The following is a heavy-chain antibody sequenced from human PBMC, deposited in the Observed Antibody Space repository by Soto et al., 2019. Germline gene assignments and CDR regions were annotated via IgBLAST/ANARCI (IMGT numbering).Heavy chain of an antibody. V-gene: IGHV1-69*06. D-gene: IGHD6-13*01. Sequence: SVKVCFKASRGPFSSYAISWVRLAPGQGLEWMGGIIPIFGTANYAQKFQGRVTITADKSTSTAYMELSRLRSEDTAVYYCARVLAAAGMFYYYYGMDVWGQGTTVTVSS. CDR3: ARVLAAAGMFYYYYGMDV. CDR2: IIPIFGTA. CDR1: RGPFSSYA. J-gene: IGHJ6*01.